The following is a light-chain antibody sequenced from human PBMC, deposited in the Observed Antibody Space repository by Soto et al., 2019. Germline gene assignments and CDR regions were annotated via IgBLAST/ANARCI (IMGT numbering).Light chain of an antibody. V-gene: IGKV3-20*01. Sequence: EIVLTQSPGTLSLSPGERATLSCRASQSVRSSYLAWYQQKLGQAPRLLIYGASSRATGIPDRFSGSGSGTDFTLTISRLEPEDFAVYYCQQYGSSRTFGQGTKVEIK. J-gene: IGKJ1*01. CDR3: QQYGSSRT. CDR2: GAS. CDR1: QSVRSSY.